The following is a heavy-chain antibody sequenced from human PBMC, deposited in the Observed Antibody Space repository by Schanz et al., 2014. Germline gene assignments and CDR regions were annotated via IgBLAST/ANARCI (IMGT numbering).Heavy chain of an antibody. D-gene: IGHD3-16*02. J-gene: IGHJ4*02. Sequence: DVHLLESGGGLVQPGGSLRLSCAASGFTFSSYAMSWVRQAPGKGLEWVSAISGGGGTTYYADSVKGRFTISRDNSKNALYLQMNSLRAEDTAVYYCARDNRYYLFDYWGQGALVTVSS. CDR2: ISGGGGTT. CDR1: GFTFSSYA. CDR3: ARDNRYYLFDY. V-gene: IGHV3-23*01.